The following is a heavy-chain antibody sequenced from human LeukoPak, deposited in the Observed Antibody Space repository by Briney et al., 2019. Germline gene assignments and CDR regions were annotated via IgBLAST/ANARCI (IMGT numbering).Heavy chain of an antibody. Sequence: EASVKVSCRASGYTFTSYDINWVRQATGQGLEWMGWMNPNSGNTGYAQKFQGRVTMTRNTSISTAYMELSSLRSEDTAVYYCARGPLSGWYQIDYWGQGTLVTVSS. CDR1: GYTFTSYD. V-gene: IGHV1-8*01. J-gene: IGHJ4*02. CDR3: ARGPLSGWYQIDY. D-gene: IGHD6-19*01. CDR2: MNPNSGNT.